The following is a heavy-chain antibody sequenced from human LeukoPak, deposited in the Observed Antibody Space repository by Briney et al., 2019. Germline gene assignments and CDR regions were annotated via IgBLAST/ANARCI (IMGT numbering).Heavy chain of an antibody. D-gene: IGHD6-13*01. V-gene: IGHV3-30-3*01. Sequence: GGSLRLSCAASGFTFSSYAMHWVRQAPGKGLEWVAVISYDGSNKYYADSVKGRFTISRDNSKNTLYLQMNSLRAEDTAVYYCARDHSPFNYYYYGMDVWGQGTTVTVSS. CDR3: ARDHSPFNYYYYGMDV. CDR2: ISYDGSNK. CDR1: GFTFSSYA. J-gene: IGHJ6*02.